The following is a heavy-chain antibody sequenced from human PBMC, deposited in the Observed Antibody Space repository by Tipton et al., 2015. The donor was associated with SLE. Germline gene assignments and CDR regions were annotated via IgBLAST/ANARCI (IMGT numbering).Heavy chain of an antibody. J-gene: IGHJ4*02. V-gene: IGHV4-59*01. CDR3: ARAGAGTSAFDY. Sequence: LRLSCTVSGDSITSYYWSWIRQPAGKGLEWIGYIYYSGSTNYNPSLKSRVTISVDTSKDQFSLKLSSVTAADTAVYYCARAGAGTSAFDYWGQGTLVTVSS. CDR1: GDSITSYY. CDR2: IYYSGST. D-gene: IGHD1-7*01.